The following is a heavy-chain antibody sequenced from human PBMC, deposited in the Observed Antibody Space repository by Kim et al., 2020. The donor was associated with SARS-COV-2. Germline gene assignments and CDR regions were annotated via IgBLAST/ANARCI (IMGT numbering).Heavy chain of an antibody. CDR2: ISDDANNK. J-gene: IGHJ3*01. D-gene: IGHD6-13*01. V-gene: IGHV3-30*04. Sequence: GGSLRLSCAASGFTFSDFAFHWVRQAPGKGLEWVAVISDDANNKYDAESVKGRFTISRDNSKNTLYLQMNSLRAEHTAVYYCARGGYSSSWSIGEAFDFWGQGTMVTVSS. CDR3: ARGGYSSSWSIGEAFDF. CDR1: GFTFSDFA.